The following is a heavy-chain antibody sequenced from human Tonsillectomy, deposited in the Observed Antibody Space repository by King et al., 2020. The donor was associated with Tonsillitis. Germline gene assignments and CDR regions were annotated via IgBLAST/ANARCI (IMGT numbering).Heavy chain of an antibody. CDR2: ITSSGDTS. J-gene: IGHJ4*02. CDR3: AKDRGIVVLPAAFNY. CDR1: GFTFSNYS. D-gene: IGHD2-2*01. Sequence: VQLVESGGGLVHPGGSLRLSCAASGFTFSNYSMSWVRQAPGKGLEWFSAITSSGDTSYYADSVEGRFTISRDNSKNTLFLQMNSLRAEDPAVYYCAKDRGIVVLPAAFNYWGQGTLVTVSS. V-gene: IGHV3-23*04.